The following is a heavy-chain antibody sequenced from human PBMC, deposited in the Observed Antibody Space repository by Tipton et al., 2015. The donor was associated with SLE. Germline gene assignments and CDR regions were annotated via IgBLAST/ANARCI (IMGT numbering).Heavy chain of an antibody. V-gene: IGHV4-59*01. D-gene: IGHD3-22*01. CDR1: GGSISSYY. J-gene: IGHJ4*02. CDR3: ARGESSGYLYYFDY. Sequence: GLVKPSETLSLTCTVSGGSISSYYWSWIRQPAGKGLEWIGYIYYSGSTNYSPSLKSRVTISVDTSKDQFSLKLSSVTAADTAVYYCARGESSGYLYYFDYWGQGTLVTVSS. CDR2: IYYSGST.